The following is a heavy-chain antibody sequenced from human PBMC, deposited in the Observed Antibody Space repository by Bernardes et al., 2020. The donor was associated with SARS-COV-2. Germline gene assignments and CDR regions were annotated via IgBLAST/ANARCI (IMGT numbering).Heavy chain of an antibody. CDR1: GYTFTSYG. J-gene: IGHJ6*02. V-gene: IGHV1-18*01. CDR2: ISAYNGTT. CDR3: AREEYYYYYGMDV. Sequence: ASVKVSCKASGYTFTSYGISWVRQAPGQGLEWMGWISAYNGTTNYAQKLQGRVTMTTDTSTSTAYMELRSLRSDDTAVYYCAREEYYYYYGMDVWGQGTTVTVSS.